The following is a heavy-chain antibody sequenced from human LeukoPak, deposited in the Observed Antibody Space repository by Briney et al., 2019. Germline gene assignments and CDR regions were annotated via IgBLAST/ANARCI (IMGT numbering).Heavy chain of an antibody. J-gene: IGHJ4*02. CDR3: ARGWFGELLRGVDY. CDR2: IYPADSDT. Sequence: GESLKISCKGSGYNFTNYLIGWVRPMPGKGLEWMGIIYPADSDTRYSPSFQGQVTISADKSISTAYLQWSSLKASDTAMYYCARGWFGELLRGVDYWGQGTLVTVSS. V-gene: IGHV5-51*01. CDR1: GYNFTNYL. D-gene: IGHD3-10*01.